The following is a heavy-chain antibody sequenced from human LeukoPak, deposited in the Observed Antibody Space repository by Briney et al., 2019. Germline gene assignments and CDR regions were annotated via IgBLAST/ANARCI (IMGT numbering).Heavy chain of an antibody. CDR1: GFTFSSYT. CDR2: ITTSDGNT. Sequence: GGSLRLSCAASGFTFSSYTMSWVRQAPGKGLEWVSTITTSDGNTYYADSVKGRFTISRDNAKNSLYLQMNSLRAEDTAVYYCARDSDGMVRGVMIDYWGQGTLVTVSS. CDR3: ARDSDGMVRGVMIDY. V-gene: IGHV3-21*04. D-gene: IGHD3-10*01. J-gene: IGHJ4*02.